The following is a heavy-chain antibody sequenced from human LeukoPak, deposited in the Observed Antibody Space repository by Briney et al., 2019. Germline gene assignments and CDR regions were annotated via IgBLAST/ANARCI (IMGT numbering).Heavy chain of an antibody. CDR3: AKTYYFDTSGYYYAGGTIDY. CDR2: ISGSGGST. Sequence: PGGSLRLSCAASGFTFSSYAMSWVRQAPGKGLEWVSAISGSGGSTYYADSVKGRFTISRDNSKNTLYLQMNSLRAEDPAVYYCAKTYYFDTSGYYYAGGTIDYWGQGTLATVSS. J-gene: IGHJ4*02. D-gene: IGHD3-22*01. V-gene: IGHV3-23*01. CDR1: GFTFSSYA.